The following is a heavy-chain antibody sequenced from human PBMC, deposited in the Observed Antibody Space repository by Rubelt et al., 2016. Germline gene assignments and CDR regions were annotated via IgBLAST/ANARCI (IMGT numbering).Heavy chain of an antibody. CDR1: GYTFTSYA. V-gene: IGHV1-3*01. Sequence: QVQLVQSGAEVKKPGASVKVSCKASGYTFTSYAMHWVRQAPGQRLEWMGWINAGNGNTKYSQKFQGRVTITRDTSASTAYMELSSLRSEGTAVYYCARAQRIRLLMVYAPTFDYWGQGTLVTVSS. CDR3: ARAQRIRLLMVYAPTFDY. D-gene: IGHD2-8*01. CDR2: INAGNGNT. J-gene: IGHJ4*02.